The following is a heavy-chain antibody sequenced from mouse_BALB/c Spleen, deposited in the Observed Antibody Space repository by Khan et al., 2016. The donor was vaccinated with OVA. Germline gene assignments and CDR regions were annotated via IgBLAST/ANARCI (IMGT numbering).Heavy chain of an antibody. CDR2: MWSDGST. Sequence: QVQLKESGPGLVAPSQSLSITCTISGFSLTNYGIHWVRQPPGKGLEWLVLMWSDGSTTYNSALKSRLTISKDNSKSQDFLKMNSLQTDDTAMYFCARQPYYHYNVMDYWGQGTSVTVSS. J-gene: IGHJ4*01. CDR1: GFSLTNYG. D-gene: IGHD2-4*01. CDR3: ARQPYYHYNVMDY. V-gene: IGHV2-6-1*01.